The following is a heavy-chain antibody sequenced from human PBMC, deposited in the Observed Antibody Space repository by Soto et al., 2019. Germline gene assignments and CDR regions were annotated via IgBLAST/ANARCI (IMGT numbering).Heavy chain of an antibody. D-gene: IGHD6-13*01. V-gene: IGHV3-23*01. CDR3: AKDGEKRMAVAGAGYFDS. J-gene: IGHJ4*02. CDR2: ISDRGDKT. CDR1: GFNFGYFA. Sequence: PGGSLRLSCETSGFNFGYFAMSWVRRAPGKGLEWVSVISDRGDKTYYADSVKGRFSISRDNSKNIVFLQLNSVRAEDAAHYYCAKDGEKRMAVAGAGYFDSWGPGTLVTVSS.